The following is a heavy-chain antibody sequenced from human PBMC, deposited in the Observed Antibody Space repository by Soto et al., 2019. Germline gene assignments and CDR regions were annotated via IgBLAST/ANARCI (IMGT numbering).Heavy chain of an antibody. J-gene: IGHJ3*02. D-gene: IGHD3-3*01. Sequence: GPSVKVSCKASGYTFTSSAIHWVRQAPGQRLEWMGWINAYNGHTKYSQKFQGRVTITRDTSASTAYMELSSLRSEDTAVYYCGRDRDHYDFWRTYSDAFDMWGQGTMVTVSS. CDR2: INAYNGHT. CDR1: GYTFTSSA. V-gene: IGHV1-3*01. CDR3: GRDRDHYDFWRTYSDAFDM.